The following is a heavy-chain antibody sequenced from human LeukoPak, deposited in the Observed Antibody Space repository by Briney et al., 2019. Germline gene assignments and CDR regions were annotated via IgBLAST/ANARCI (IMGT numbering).Heavy chain of an antibody. CDR3: ARGFYDILIGKGYFDY. Sequence: SETLSLTCTVSGGSISSSSYYWGWIRQPPGKGLQWIGYIYYSGNTNYNPSLKSRITISLDTSKNQFSLKLRSVTAADTAVYYCARGFYDILIGKGYFDYWGQGNLVTVSS. CDR1: GGSISSSSYY. CDR2: IYYSGNT. V-gene: IGHV4-61*05. J-gene: IGHJ4*02. D-gene: IGHD3-9*01.